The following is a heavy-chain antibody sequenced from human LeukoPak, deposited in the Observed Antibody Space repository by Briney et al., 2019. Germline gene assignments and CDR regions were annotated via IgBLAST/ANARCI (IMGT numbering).Heavy chain of an antibody. CDR3: AGAYCGGDCYSGVAFDI. CDR2: ISSSSTFI. Sequence: GRSLRLSCAASGFPFSSYSLNWVRQAPGKGLEWVSYISSSSTFIFYADSVKGRFTISRDNAKNSLYLQVNSLRAEDTAVYYCAGAYCGGDCYSGVAFDIWGQGTMVTVSS. V-gene: IGHV3-21*01. CDR1: GFPFSSYS. J-gene: IGHJ3*02. D-gene: IGHD2-21*02.